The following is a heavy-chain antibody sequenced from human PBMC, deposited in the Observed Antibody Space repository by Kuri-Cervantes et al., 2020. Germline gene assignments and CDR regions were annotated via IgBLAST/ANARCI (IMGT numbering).Heavy chain of an antibody. V-gene: IGHV1-2*02. CDR2: INPNSGGT. Sequence: ASVKVSCKASGYTFTSYGISWVRQAPGQGLEWMGWINPNSGGTNYGQNFQGRVTMTRDTSISTTYMELSSLRSDDTAVYYCATGPPSPHYLSSWYRDYFHFWGQGTLVTVSS. CDR1: GYTFTSYG. CDR3: ATGPPSPHYLSSWYRDYFHF. J-gene: IGHJ4*02. D-gene: IGHD6-13*01.